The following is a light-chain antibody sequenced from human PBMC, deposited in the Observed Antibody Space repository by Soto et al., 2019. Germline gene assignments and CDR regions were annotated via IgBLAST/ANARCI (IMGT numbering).Light chain of an antibody. CDR3: QSYDSSLSCVV. J-gene: IGLJ2*01. CDR2: GNS. V-gene: IGLV1-40*01. CDR1: SSNIGAGYD. Sequence: QLVLTQPPSVSGAPGQRVTISCTGSSSNIGAGYDVHWYQQLPGTAPKLLIYGNSNRPSGVPDRFSGSKSGTSASLAITGLQAEDEADYYCQSYDSSLSCVVFGGGTKVTVL.